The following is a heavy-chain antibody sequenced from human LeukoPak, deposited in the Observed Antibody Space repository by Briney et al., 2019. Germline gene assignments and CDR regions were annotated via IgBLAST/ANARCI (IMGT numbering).Heavy chain of an antibody. CDR2: ISYDGKVT. V-gene: IGHV3-30*18. Sequence: GGSLRLSCAASGFTFSNFGMHWVRQAPGKGLEWMAVISYDGKVTYYADSVKGRFTISRDNSKNTLYLQMSSLRGEDTALYYCAKERDYRVSTSCDYWGQGTQVTVSS. D-gene: IGHD3-10*01. J-gene: IGHJ4*02. CDR1: GFTFSNFG. CDR3: AKERDYRVSTSCDY.